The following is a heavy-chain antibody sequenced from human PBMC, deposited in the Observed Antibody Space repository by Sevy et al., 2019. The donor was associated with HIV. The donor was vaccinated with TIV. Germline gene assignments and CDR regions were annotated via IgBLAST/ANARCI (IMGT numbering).Heavy chain of an antibody. V-gene: IGHV1-24*01. D-gene: IGHD6-19*01. CDR2: FDPEEGET. Sequence: ASVKVSCKVSGYTLTELSMHWVRQAPGKGLEWMGGFDPEEGETIYAQKLQGRVTMTEDTATDTAYMELSSLRSEDTAVYYCATGGVVGTPYYYYGMDVWGQGTTVTVSS. CDR1: GYTLTELS. CDR3: ATGGVVGTPYYYYGMDV. J-gene: IGHJ6*02.